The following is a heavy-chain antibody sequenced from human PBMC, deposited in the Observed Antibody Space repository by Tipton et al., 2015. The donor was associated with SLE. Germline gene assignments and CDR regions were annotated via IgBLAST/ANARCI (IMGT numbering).Heavy chain of an antibody. CDR2: IYSSGSA. V-gene: IGHV4-4*07. D-gene: IGHD3-16*01. Sequence: TLSLTCTVSGGSISGYYWSWIRQPAGKGLEWIGRIYSSGSAIYNPSLKSRLTLSLDTSKNQFSLRVRSVTAADTAVYYCARGGGSYYDYGGQGTLVTVSS. CDR3: ARGGGSYYDY. CDR1: GGSISGYY. J-gene: IGHJ4*02.